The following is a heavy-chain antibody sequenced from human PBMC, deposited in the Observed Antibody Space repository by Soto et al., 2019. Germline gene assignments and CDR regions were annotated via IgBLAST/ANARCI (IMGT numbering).Heavy chain of an antibody. CDR1: GYIFSDYY. V-gene: IGHV1-2*02. CDR3: ARLRISRSYWSRNYDGSDFFWFDP. J-gene: IGHJ5*02. Sequence: QVHLVQSGAEVRKPGASVKVSCMTSGYIFSDYYIHWVRQAPGKGLEWMGWIDPSSGGRRYAQKFQDRVTMTRDTSITTAYMELNSLRSDDTAVYYCARLRISRSYWSRNYDGSDFFWFDPWGQGTLLTVSS. CDR2: IDPSSGGR. D-gene: IGHD3-3*01.